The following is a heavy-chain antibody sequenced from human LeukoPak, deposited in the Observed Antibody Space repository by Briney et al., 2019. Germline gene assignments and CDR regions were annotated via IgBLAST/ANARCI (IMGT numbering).Heavy chain of an antibody. CDR2: INHSGST. CDR3: ARGSSSFDY. D-gene: IGHD6-13*01. CDR1: GGSFSGYY. J-gene: IGHJ4*02. Sequence: PSETLSLTCAVYGGSFSGYYWSWIRQPPGKGLEWIGEINHSGSTNYNPSLKSRVTISVDTSKNQFSLQLNSVTPEDTAVYYCARGSSSFDYWGQGTLVTVSS. V-gene: IGHV4-34*01.